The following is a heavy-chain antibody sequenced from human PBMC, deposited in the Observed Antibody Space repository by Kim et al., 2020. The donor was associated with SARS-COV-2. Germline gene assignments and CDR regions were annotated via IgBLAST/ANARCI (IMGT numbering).Heavy chain of an antibody. CDR3: ATCDILTGYSIRYFDY. Sequence: ASVKVSCKASGYTFTSYAMHWVRQAPGQRLEWMGWINAGNGNTKYSQKFQGRVTITRDTSASTAYMELSSLRSEDTAVYYCATCDILTGYSIRYFDYWGQGTLVTVSS. CDR2: INAGNGNT. D-gene: IGHD3-9*01. CDR1: GYTFTSYA. J-gene: IGHJ4*02. V-gene: IGHV1-3*01.